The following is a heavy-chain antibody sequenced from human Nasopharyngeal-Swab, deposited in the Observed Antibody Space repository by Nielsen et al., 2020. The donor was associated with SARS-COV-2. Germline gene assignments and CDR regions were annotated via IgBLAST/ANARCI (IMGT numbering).Heavy chain of an antibody. J-gene: IGHJ4*02. CDR3: ARDYTRFDY. D-gene: IGHD3-16*01. CDR2: IKEDGSEK. CDR1: GFTFSSYW. V-gene: IGHV3-7*05. Sequence: GWSLRLSCAASGFTFSSYWMSWVRQAPGKGLEWVAYIKEDGSEKYFVDSVKGRFTISRDNAKNSLYLQMNSLRAEDTAVYYCARDYTRFDYWGQGTLVTVSS.